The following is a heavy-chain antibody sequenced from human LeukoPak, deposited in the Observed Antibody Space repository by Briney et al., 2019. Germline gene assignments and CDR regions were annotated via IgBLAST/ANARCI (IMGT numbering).Heavy chain of an antibody. CDR1: GLRVGSNW. CDR3: AKGVVYSFDY. Sequence: GGSLRLSCAAAGLRVGSNWMDWGRHAPGEGLVWVSRVYCGGSSPSYPPSVKGRFSISSDNANNPLYLQFYSLRADDTAVYYCAKGVVYSFDYWGQGALVTVSS. CDR2: VYCGGSSP. D-gene: IGHD2-15*01. J-gene: IGHJ4*02. V-gene: IGHV3-74*01.